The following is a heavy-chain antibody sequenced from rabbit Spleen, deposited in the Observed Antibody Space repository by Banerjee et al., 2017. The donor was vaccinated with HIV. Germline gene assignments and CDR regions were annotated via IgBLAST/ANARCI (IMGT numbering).Heavy chain of an antibody. V-gene: IGHV1S45*01. CDR1: GLDFSDRDV. CDR2: INTATGKG. D-gene: IGHD1-1*01. Sequence: EQLVESGGGLVQPGASLRLTCTASGLDFSDRDVMCWVRQAPGKGLEWIACINTATGKGVYASWAKGRFTISTASSATVTLQMTSLTAVDTATYFCARDLPGVIGWNFNLWGPGTLVTVS. CDR3: ARDLPGVIGWNFNL. J-gene: IGHJ4*01.